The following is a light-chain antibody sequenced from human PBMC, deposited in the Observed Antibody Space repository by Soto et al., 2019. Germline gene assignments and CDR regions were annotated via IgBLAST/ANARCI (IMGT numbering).Light chain of an antibody. J-gene: IGLJ2*01. CDR3: QTWGTGIHVV. V-gene: IGLV4-69*01. CDR1: SGHSSYA. CDR2: LDSDGRH. Sequence: QLVLTQSPSASASLGASVKLTCTLSSGHSSYAIAWHQQQPEKGPRYLMKLDSDGRHTKGDASPDRFSGASSGAERYLTISGLQSDDEADYYCQTWGTGIHVVFGGGTKLTVL.